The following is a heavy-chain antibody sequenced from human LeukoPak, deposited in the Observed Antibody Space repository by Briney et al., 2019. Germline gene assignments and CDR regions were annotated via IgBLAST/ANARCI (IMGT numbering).Heavy chain of an antibody. V-gene: IGHV3-21*01. CDR3: ARVTMVRGVMTVHFDY. CDR1: GFTFSSYS. CDR2: ISSSSSYI. Sequence: GGSLRLSCAASGFTFSSYSMNWVRQAPGKGLEWVSSISSSSSYIYYADSVKGRFTISRDNAKNSLYLQMNSLRAEDMAVYYCARVTMVRGVMTVHFDYWGQGTLVTVSS. D-gene: IGHD3-10*01. J-gene: IGHJ4*02.